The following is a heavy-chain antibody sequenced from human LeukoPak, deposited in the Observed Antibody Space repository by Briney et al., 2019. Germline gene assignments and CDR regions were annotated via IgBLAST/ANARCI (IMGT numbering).Heavy chain of an antibody. CDR3: ARGESGSYYVY. Sequence: GGSLRLSCAASGFTFSAYNTNWVRQAPGKGLEWVSFISSSGDRVKYVDSVKGRFTISRDNAKSSLYLQMSSLGAEDTAVYYCARGESGSYYVYWGQGTLVTVSS. J-gene: IGHJ4*02. CDR2: ISSSGDRV. V-gene: IGHV3-48*01. D-gene: IGHD1-26*01. CDR1: GFTFSAYN.